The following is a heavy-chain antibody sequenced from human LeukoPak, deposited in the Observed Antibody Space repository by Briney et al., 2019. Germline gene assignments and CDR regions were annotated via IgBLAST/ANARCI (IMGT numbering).Heavy chain of an antibody. Sequence: TSETLSLTCTVSGISISSYYWSWIRQPPGKGLEWIGYIYYSGSTNYNPSLKSRVTISVDTSKNQFSLKLSSVTAADTAVYYCARAAHAIFDWFSSHYYYYGMDVWGQGTTVTVSS. V-gene: IGHV4-59*01. CDR1: GISISSYY. CDR3: ARAAHAIFDWFSSHYYYYGMDV. CDR2: IYYSGST. J-gene: IGHJ6*02. D-gene: IGHD3-9*01.